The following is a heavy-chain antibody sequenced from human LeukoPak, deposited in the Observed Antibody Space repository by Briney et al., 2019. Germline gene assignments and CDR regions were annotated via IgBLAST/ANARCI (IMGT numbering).Heavy chain of an antibody. CDR2: IRSKAYGGTT. CDR1: GFTFGDYA. V-gene: IGHV3-49*04. J-gene: IGHJ4*02. D-gene: IGHD3-10*01. Sequence: GGSLRLSCTASGFTFGDYAMSWVRQAPGKGLEWVGFIRSKAYGGTTEYAASVKGRFTISRDDSKSIAYLQMTSLKTEDTAVYYCTRLSYGSGPYFDYWGQGTLVTVSS. CDR3: TRLSYGSGPYFDY.